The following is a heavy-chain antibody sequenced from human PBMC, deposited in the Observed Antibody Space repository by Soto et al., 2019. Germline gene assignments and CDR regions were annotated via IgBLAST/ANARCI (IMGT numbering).Heavy chain of an antibody. D-gene: IGHD3-9*01. CDR2: FNPNSGDT. J-gene: IGHJ4*02. Sequence: GASVKVSCKASGYTFSAYSMHWVRQAPAQGLEWVGWFNPNSGDTIYAQKFQGRVTLTRDTSISTAYMELYGLIVDDTAVYYCARAAYRSLWFLSHWAQGTRVTVSS. V-gene: IGHV1-2*02. CDR1: GYTFSAYS. CDR3: ARAAYRSLWFLSH.